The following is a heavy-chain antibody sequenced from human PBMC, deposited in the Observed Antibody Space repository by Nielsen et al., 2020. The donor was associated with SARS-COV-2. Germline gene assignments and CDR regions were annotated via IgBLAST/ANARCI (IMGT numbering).Heavy chain of an antibody. CDR3: ARDSAPPVYTMVYAIGYYGMDV. CDR1: GFTFSSYS. J-gene: IGHJ6*02. V-gene: IGHV3-21*01. D-gene: IGHD2-8*01. CDR2: ISSSSSYI. Sequence: GGSLRLSCAASGFTFSSYSMNWVRQAPGKGLEWVSSISSSSSYIYYADSVKGRFTISRDNAKNSLYLQMNSLRAEDTAVYYCARDSAPPVYTMVYAIGYYGMDVWGQGTTVTVSS.